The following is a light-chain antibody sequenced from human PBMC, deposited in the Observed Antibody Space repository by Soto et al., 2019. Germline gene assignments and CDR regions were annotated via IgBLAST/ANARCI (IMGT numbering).Light chain of an antibody. CDR3: QQYGSSHRT. CDR2: GAS. J-gene: IGKJ1*01. V-gene: IGKV3-20*01. CDR1: QSVSSSY. Sequence: ESVLTQSPGTLSLSPGERASLSCRASQSVSSSYLGWYQQKPGQAPRLVIYGASSRATGIPDRFSGSGSGTDFTLTISRLEPEDFAVYYCQQYGSSHRTFGQGTKVDIK.